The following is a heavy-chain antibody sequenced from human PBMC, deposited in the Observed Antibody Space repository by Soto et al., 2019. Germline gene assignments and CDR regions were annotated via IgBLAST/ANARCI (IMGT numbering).Heavy chain of an antibody. CDR1: GYTFTSYY. D-gene: IGHD1-20*01. CDR2: INPSGGST. V-gene: IGHV1-46*01. Sequence: QVQLVQSGAEVKKPGASVKVSCKASGYTFTSYYMHWVRQAPGQGLEWMGIINPSGGSTSYAQKFQGRVTMTRDTSTSTVYMELSSLRSEDTAVYYCARGASSLPWATYNWNDGGFDYWGQGTLVTVSS. J-gene: IGHJ4*02. CDR3: ARGASSLPWATYNWNDGGFDY.